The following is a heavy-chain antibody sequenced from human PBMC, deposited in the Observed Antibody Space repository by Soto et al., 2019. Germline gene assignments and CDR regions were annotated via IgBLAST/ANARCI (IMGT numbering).Heavy chain of an antibody. CDR1: GFTFSSYS. J-gene: IGHJ5*02. V-gene: IGHV3-21*01. D-gene: IGHD6-19*01. CDR3: ARDKSVEWLEEHWFDP. CDR2: ISSSSSYI. Sequence: EVQLVESGGGLVKPGGSLRLSCAASGFTFSSYSMNWVRQAPGKGLEWVSSISSSSSYIYYADSVKGRFTISRDNAKNSLYLQMNSLRAEDTAVYYCARDKSVEWLEEHWFDPWGQGTLVTVSS.